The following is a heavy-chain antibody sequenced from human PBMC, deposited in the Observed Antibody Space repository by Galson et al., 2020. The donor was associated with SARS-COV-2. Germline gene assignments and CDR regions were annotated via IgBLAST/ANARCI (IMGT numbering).Heavy chain of an antibody. D-gene: IGHD4-17*01. CDR3: ARLHYGEYAPEAFDI. CDR2: ISHSGGT. CDR1: GTSISSGSYS. J-gene: IGHJ3*02. V-gene: IGHV4-30-2*01. Sequence: SEILSLTFAVSGTSISSGSYSWNWIRQPPGKGLEWIGYISHSGGTYYNPSLKSRVTISGDRSKNQFSLRLSSVTAADTAVYYCARLHYGEYAPEAFDIWGPGTRVTVAS.